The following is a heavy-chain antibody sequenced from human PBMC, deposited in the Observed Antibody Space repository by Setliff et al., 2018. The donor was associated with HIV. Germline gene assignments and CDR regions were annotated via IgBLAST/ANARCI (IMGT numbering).Heavy chain of an antibody. V-gene: IGHV4-39*01. J-gene: IGHJ6*03. Sequence: KPSETLSLTCTVSGGSICSSSYYWGWIRQPPGKGLEWIGSIYYSGSTYYNPSLKSRVTISVDTSKNQFSLKLSSVTAADTAVYYCASMGCSSTSCYEGNYYYYYMDVWGKGTTVTVSS. D-gene: IGHD2-2*01. CDR1: GGSICSSSYY. CDR3: ASMGCSSTSCYEGNYYYYYMDV. CDR2: IYYSGST.